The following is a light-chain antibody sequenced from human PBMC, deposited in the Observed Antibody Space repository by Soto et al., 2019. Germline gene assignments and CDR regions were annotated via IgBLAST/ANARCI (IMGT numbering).Light chain of an antibody. CDR1: SSDVGAYNY. J-gene: IGLJ1*01. Sequence: QSALTQPASVSGSPGQTITISCTGTSSDVGAYNYVSWYQQHPGKAPKLMIYEVSNRPSGVSDRFSGSKSGNTASLTISGLQAADEADYYCSSKRTTASLVFGTGTKGTAL. CDR2: EVS. CDR3: SSKRTTASLV. V-gene: IGLV2-14*01.